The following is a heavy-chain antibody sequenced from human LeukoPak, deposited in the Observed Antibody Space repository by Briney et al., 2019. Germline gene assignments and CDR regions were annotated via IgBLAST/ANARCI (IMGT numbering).Heavy chain of an antibody. V-gene: IGHV3-23*01. CDR2: ITGSGTNR. Sequence: AGGSLRLSCVASGFTFSNYAMSWVRQAPGKGLEWVSAITGSGTNRYYADSLKGRFTTSRDNSKNTVFLQMSSLRHEDTVIYYCVIWGDYDVLTGYYVPDYWGQGTLVTVAS. CDR1: GFTFSNYA. CDR3: VIWGDYDVLTGYYVPDY. D-gene: IGHD3-9*01. J-gene: IGHJ4*02.